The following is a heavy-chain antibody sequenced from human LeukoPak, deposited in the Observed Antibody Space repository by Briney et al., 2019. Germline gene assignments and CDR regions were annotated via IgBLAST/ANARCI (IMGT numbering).Heavy chain of an antibody. CDR2: INQDGSEK. D-gene: IGHD5-12*01. J-gene: IGHJ4*02. CDR1: GFTFSSYW. CDR3: ASAGYSGYDYFDY. Sequence: GGSLRLSCAASGFTFSSYWMSWVRQAPGRGLEWVANINQDGSEKYYVDSVKGRFTISSDNAKNSLYLQMNSLRAEDTAVYYCASAGYSGYDYFDYWGQGTLVTVSS. V-gene: IGHV3-7*01.